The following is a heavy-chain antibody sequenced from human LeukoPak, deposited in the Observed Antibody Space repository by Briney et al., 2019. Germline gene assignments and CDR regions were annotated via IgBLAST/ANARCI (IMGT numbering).Heavy chain of an antibody. D-gene: IGHD6-13*01. CDR3: AKAASSSWPSYYYGMDV. Sequence: GGSLRLSCAASAFTFSSYAMSWVRQAPGKGLEWVSTISGNGGRTYYADSVKGRFTISRDNSKNTVYLQMSSLRVDDTAVYYCAKAASSSWPSYYYGMDVWGQGTTVTVSS. CDR2: ISGNGGRT. J-gene: IGHJ6*02. V-gene: IGHV3-23*01. CDR1: AFTFSSYA.